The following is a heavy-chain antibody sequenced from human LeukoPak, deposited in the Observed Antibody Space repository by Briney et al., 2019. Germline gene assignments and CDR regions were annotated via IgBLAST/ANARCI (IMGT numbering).Heavy chain of an antibody. J-gene: IGHJ4*02. D-gene: IGHD3-22*01. CDR1: GYSISSGYY. V-gene: IGHV4-38-2*02. Sequence: SETLSLTCTVSGYSISSGYYWGWIRQPPGKGLEWIGIIYHSGSTYYNPSLKSRVTISVDTSKNQFSLKLSSVTAADTAVYYCARAPMLYYDSSGSADYWGQGTLVTVSS. CDR3: ARAPMLYYDSSGSADY. CDR2: IYHSGST.